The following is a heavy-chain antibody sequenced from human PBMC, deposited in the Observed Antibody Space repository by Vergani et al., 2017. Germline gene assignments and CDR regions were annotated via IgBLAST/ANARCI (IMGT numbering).Heavy chain of an antibody. CDR3: ARAIPYCSGGSCYCGRNFDY. CDR1: GYTFTSYY. D-gene: IGHD2-15*01. CDR2: INPSGGST. V-gene: IGHV1-46*01. J-gene: IGHJ4*02. Sequence: QVQLVQSGAEVKKPGASVKVSCKASGYTFTSYYMHWVRQAPGQGLEWRGIINPSGGSTSYEQKFQGRVTMTRDTSTSTVYMELSSLRYEDTAVYYCARAIPYCSGGSCYCGRNFDYWGQGTLVTVTS.